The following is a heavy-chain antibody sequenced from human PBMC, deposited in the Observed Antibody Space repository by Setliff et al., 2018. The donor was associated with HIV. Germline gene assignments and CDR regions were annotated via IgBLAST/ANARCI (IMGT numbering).Heavy chain of an antibody. D-gene: IGHD3-3*01. CDR3: ARTRSDFWSGYSPYYYYYMDV. J-gene: IGHJ6*03. CDR2: INHSGST. V-gene: IGHV4-34*01. CDR1: GGSFSGYY. Sequence: PSETLSLTCDVYGGSFSGYYWSWIRQPPGKGLEWIGEINHSGSTNYNPSLKSRVTISVDTSKNQFSLKLSSVTAADTDVYYCARTRSDFWSGYSPYYYYYMDVWGKGTTVTVSS.